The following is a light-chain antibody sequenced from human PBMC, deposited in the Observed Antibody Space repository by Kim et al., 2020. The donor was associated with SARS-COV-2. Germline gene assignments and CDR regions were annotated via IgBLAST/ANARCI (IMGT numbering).Light chain of an antibody. J-gene: IGKJ5*01. V-gene: IGKV4-1*01. CDR2: WAS. CDR3: QQYDDTPPVT. CDR1: QSVLDRSNKNNY. Sequence: DIVMTQSPDSLAVSLGERATISCKSSQSVLDRSNKNNYLAWYQQKPGQPPRLLIYWASTRESGVPDRFSGSGSGTDFTLTIRNLQAEDVAVYYCQQYDDTPPVTFGQGTRLEIK.